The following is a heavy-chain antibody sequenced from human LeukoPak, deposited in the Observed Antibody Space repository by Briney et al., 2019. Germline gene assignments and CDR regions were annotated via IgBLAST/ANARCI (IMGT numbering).Heavy chain of an antibody. Sequence: GESLKISCKGSGYSFTSYWIGWVRQMPGKGLEWMGIIYPGDSDTRYSPSFQGQVTISADKSISTAYLQWSSLKASDTAMYYCARRVGYCSSTSCYRAFDICGQGTMVTVSS. CDR1: GYSFTSYW. V-gene: IGHV5-51*01. CDR3: ARRVGYCSSTSCYRAFDI. J-gene: IGHJ3*02. CDR2: IYPGDSDT. D-gene: IGHD2-2*01.